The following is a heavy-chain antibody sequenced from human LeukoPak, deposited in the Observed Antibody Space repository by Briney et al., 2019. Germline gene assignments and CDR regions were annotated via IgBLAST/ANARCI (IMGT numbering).Heavy chain of an antibody. CDR2: IIGSGSST. Sequence: PGGSLRLSCAASGFTFSSYWMSWVRQAPGKGLEWVSAIIGSGSSTYYADSVKGRFTISRDNSKNTLFLQTNSLGAEDTAVYYCAKDRAQQLVLDFWGQGTLVTVSS. CDR3: AKDRAQQLVLDF. D-gene: IGHD6-13*01. CDR1: GFTFSSYW. V-gene: IGHV3-23*01. J-gene: IGHJ4*02.